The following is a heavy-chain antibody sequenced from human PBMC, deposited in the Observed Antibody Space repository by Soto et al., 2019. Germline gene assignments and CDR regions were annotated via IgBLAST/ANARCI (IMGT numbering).Heavy chain of an antibody. CDR2: IRGEAHGGTT. Sequence: GVLRLSCAASGFTFGDYALSWSRQAPGKGLEWVGLIRGEAHGGTTEYAASVRGRFTIARDDSKSIAYLQMNSLETEDTAVYYCTRVRDCSSTSCLDYYYYGMDVWGHGTTVTVSS. CDR3: TRVRDCSSTSCLDYYYYGMDV. CDR1: GFTFGDYA. J-gene: IGHJ6*02. V-gene: IGHV3-49*03. D-gene: IGHD2-2*01.